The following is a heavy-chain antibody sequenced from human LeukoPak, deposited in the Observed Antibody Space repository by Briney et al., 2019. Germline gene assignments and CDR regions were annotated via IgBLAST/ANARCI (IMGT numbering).Heavy chain of an antibody. CDR1: GGSISSSSYY. CDR2: IYYSGST. CDR3: ARESLGYCSGGSCHYYYGMDV. J-gene: IGHJ6*02. D-gene: IGHD2-15*01. Sequence: SETLSPTCTVSGGSISSSSYYWGWIRQPPGKGLEWIGSIYYSGSTYYNPSLKSRVTISVDTSKNQFSLKLSSVTAADTAVYYCARESLGYCSGGSCHYYYGMDVWGQGTTVTVSS. V-gene: IGHV4-39*07.